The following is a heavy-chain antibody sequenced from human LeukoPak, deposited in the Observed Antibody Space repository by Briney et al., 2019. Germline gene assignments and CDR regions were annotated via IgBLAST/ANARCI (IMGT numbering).Heavy chain of an antibody. V-gene: IGHV4-59*08. J-gene: IGHJ4*02. Sequence: SQTLSLTCTVSVDSIITYYWSWIRQPPGKGLEWSGYMYYSGSTNYNPSLKSRVTKSVDKSRNQFSLTLRSVTAADTAVYCCARHCRGYDSEFGYWGQGTLVTVSS. CDR2: MYYSGST. CDR3: ARHCRGYDSEFGY. D-gene: IGHD5-12*01. CDR1: VDSIITYY.